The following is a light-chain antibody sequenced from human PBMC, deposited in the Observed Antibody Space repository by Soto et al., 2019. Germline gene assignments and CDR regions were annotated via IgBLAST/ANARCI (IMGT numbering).Light chain of an antibody. J-gene: IGLJ2*01. V-gene: IGLV2-14*01. CDR3: SSYTTSSTLV. CDR2: EVS. CDR1: SSDIGIYNY. Sequence: QSALTQPASVSGSPGQSITISCTGTSSDIGIYNYVSWCQQHPGKAPKFMIYEVSNRPSGVSNRFSGSKSGNTASLTISGLQAEDEADYYCSSYTTSSTLVFGGGTKLTVL.